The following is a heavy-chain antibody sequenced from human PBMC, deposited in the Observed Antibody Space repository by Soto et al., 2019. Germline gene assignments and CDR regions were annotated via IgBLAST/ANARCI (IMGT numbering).Heavy chain of an antibody. CDR2: INAGNGNT. J-gene: IGHJ6*02. CDR3: EREALGNYYYYGMDV. D-gene: IGHD3-16*01. CDR1: GYTFTTYA. Sequence: ASVKVSCKASGYTFTTYAIHWVRQAPGQRLEWMGWINAGNGNTGYAQKFQGRVTMTRNTSISTAYMELSSLRSEDTAVYYCEREALGNYYYYGMDVWGQGTTVTVSS. V-gene: IGHV1-3*01.